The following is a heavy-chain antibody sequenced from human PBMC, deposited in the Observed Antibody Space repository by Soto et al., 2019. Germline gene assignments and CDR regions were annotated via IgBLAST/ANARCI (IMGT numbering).Heavy chain of an antibody. V-gene: IGHV3-23*01. CDR1: GFTFSSYA. Sequence: EVQLLESGGGLVQPGGSLRLSCAASGFTFSSYAMSWVHQAPGKGLEWVSAISGSGGSTYYADSVKGWFTISRDNSKNTLYLQMNSLRAEDTAVYYCAKGGRDYYMIAYFDPWGQGTLVTVSS. D-gene: IGHD3-10*01. CDR3: AKGGRDYYMIAYFDP. CDR2: ISGSGGST. J-gene: IGHJ5*02.